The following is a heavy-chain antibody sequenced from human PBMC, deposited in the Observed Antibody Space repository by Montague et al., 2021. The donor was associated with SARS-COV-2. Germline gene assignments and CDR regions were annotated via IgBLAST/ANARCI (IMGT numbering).Heavy chain of an antibody. V-gene: IGHV4-59*11. CDR3: ASAVSVRRGVNWFDP. J-gene: IGHJ5*02. Sequence: SETLSLTCTVSDGSLSDHYWTWIRQPPGKGLEWLAYINYSGSINYNASLKSRVSISVDTSKNQFSLKLTSVTAADTAVYYCASAVSVRRGVNWFDPWGKGTPVTVSS. D-gene: IGHD3-10*01. CDR2: INYSGSI. CDR1: DGSLSDHY.